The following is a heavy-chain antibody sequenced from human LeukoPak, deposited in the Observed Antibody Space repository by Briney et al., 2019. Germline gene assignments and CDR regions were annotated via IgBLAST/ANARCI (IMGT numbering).Heavy chain of an antibody. Sequence: ASVKVSCKASGYAFTTYDINWVRQATGQGLQWMGWINPNSGNTGYAQKFQGRITITRNTSISTVYMELSSLRSEDTAVYYCARGPPTAQYFQHWGQGTLVTVSS. CDR1: GYAFTTYD. D-gene: IGHD1-1*01. CDR3: ARGPPTAQYFQH. CDR2: INPNSGNT. J-gene: IGHJ1*01. V-gene: IGHV1-8*03.